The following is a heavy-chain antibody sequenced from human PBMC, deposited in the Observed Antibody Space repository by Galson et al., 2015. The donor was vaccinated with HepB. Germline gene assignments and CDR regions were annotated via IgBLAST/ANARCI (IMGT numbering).Heavy chain of an antibody. V-gene: IGHV1-3*01. Sequence: SVKVSCKASGYTFTNYAMHWVRQAPGQRLEWMGWINAGNGNTKYSQKFQGRVTITRDTSASTAYMELSSLRSEDTAVYYCARGGGYDFWSGWLDYWGQGTLVTVSS. CDR1: GYTFTNYA. J-gene: IGHJ4*02. CDR3: ARGGGYDFWSGWLDY. D-gene: IGHD3-3*01. CDR2: INAGNGNT.